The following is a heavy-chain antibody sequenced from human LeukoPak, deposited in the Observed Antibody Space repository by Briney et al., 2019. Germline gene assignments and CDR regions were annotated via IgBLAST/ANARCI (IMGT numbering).Heavy chain of an antibody. CDR1: GFTFSTYA. D-gene: IGHD5-18*01. CDR2: VSGSGGNT. Sequence: GGSLRLSCAASGFTFSTYAMSWVRQAPGKGLEWVATVSGSGGNTHYADSVKGRFTISRDNTKNTLSLQMNSLRAEDTAVYYCANDLGWIQLNLGRGQGTLVTVSS. CDR3: ANDLGWIQLNLG. V-gene: IGHV3-23*01. J-gene: IGHJ4*02.